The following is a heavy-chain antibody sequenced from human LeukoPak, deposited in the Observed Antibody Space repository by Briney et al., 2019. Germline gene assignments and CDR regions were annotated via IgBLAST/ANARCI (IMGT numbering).Heavy chain of an antibody. CDR3: AKDLSYGTNWFDP. Sequence: GGSLRLSCAASGFTFSSHGMHWVRQAPGRGLEWVALIWYDGSKKNYADSVKGRFTISRDDSKSTLYLQINSLRAEDTAVYYCAKDLSYGTNWFDPWGEGSLVTVSS. CDR2: IWYDGSKK. V-gene: IGHV3-33*06. D-gene: IGHD5-18*01. J-gene: IGHJ5*02. CDR1: GFTFSSHG.